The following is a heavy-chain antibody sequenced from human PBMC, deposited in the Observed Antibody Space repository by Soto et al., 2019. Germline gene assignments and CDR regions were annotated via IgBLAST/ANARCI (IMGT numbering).Heavy chain of an antibody. CDR2: IWYDGSNK. Sequence: GGSLRLSCAASGFTFSSYGMHWVRQAPGKGLEWVAVIWYDGSNKYYADSVKGRFTISRDNSKNTLYLQMNSLRAEDTAVYYCARDLELGYCSGGSCYRFDYWGQGTLVTVSS. J-gene: IGHJ4*02. CDR1: GFTFSSYG. V-gene: IGHV3-33*01. CDR3: ARDLELGYCSGGSCYRFDY. D-gene: IGHD2-15*01.